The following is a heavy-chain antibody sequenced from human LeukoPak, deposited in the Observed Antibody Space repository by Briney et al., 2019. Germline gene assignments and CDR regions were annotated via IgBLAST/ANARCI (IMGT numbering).Heavy chain of an antibody. V-gene: IGHV1-46*01. Sequence: ASVKVSCKVSGNSLIYLSMHWVRQAPGQGLEWMGIINPSGGSTSYAQKFQGRVTMTRDTSTSTVYMELSSLRSEDTAVYYCARDFGEQLLLGWGQGTLVTVSS. CDR3: ARDFGEQLLLG. J-gene: IGHJ4*02. CDR2: INPSGGST. CDR1: GNSLIYLS. D-gene: IGHD3-10*01.